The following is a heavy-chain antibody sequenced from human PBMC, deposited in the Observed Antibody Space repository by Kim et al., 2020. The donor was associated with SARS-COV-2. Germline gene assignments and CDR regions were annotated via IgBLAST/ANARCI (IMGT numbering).Heavy chain of an antibody. CDR3: AQPKIDY. J-gene: IGHJ4*02. CDR1: GFTFNSYA. CDR2: ISGSGANT. V-gene: IGHV3-23*01. Sequence: GGSLRLSCAASGFTFNSYAIYWVRQAPGKGLECVSSISGSGANTYYADSVKGRFTISRDNSKNTLYLQMSSLRAEDTAIYYCAQPKIDYWGQGTLVTVSS.